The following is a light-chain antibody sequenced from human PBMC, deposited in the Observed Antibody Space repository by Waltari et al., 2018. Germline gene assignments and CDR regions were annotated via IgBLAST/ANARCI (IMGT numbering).Light chain of an antibody. Sequence: QSVLTQPPSVSEAPSQRVTISCAGSTSTLGNTPVTWYQFLPGEAPKLLDFYDNLLPSGVSDRFSGSRSATSASLVISGLQSEDEAEYFCAVWDDSLNGPVFGGGTKVTVL. CDR3: AVWDDSLNGPV. CDR2: YDN. CDR1: TSTLGNTP. J-gene: IGLJ2*01. V-gene: IGLV1-36*01.